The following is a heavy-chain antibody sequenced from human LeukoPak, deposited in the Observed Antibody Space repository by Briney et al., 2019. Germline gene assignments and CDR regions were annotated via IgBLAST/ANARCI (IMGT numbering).Heavy chain of an antibody. Sequence: GGSLRLSCAASGFTFSSYSMNWVRQAPGKGLEWVSSISSSSSYIYYADSVKGRFTISRDSAKNSLYLQMNSLRAEDTAVYYCARDFKLYCSSTSCYPYWGKGTLVTVSS. J-gene: IGHJ4*02. CDR3: ARDFKLYCSSTSCYPY. V-gene: IGHV3-21*01. CDR1: GFTFSSYS. D-gene: IGHD2-2*01. CDR2: ISSSSSYI.